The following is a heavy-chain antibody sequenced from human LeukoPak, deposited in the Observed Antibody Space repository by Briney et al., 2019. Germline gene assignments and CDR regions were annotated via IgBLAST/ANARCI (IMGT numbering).Heavy chain of an antibody. CDR1: GGSISSSSYY. D-gene: IGHD2-21*01. CDR2: MDDSGST. J-gene: IGHJ4*02. Sequence: TSSETLSLTCTVSGGSISSSSYYWGWIRQPPGKGLEWIGSMDDSGSTYYNPSLKSRVTILVDTSKNQFSLKLSSVTAADTAVYYCARDSQFRKIIDYWGQGTLVTVSS. CDR3: ARDSQFRKIIDY. V-gene: IGHV4-39*07.